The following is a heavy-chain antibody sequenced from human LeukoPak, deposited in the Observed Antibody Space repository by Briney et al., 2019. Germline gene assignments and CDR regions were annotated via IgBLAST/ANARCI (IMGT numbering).Heavy chain of an antibody. CDR2: ISWDGGST. V-gene: IGHV3-43D*03. J-gene: IGHJ6*03. CDR1: GFTFDDYA. Sequence: GGSLRLSCAASGFTFDDYAMHWVRQAPGKGLEWVSLISWDGGSTYYADSVKGRFTISRDNSKNSLYLQMNSLRAEDTALYYCAKDGCSWGGDCNYYMDVWGKGTTVTVSS. CDR3: AKDGCSWGGDCNYYMDV. D-gene: IGHD2-21*02.